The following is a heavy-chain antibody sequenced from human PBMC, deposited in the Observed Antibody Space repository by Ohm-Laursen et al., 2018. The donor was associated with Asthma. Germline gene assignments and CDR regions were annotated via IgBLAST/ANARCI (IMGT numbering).Heavy chain of an antibody. Sequence: SLRLSCAASGFTFSSYAMSWVRQAPGKGLEWVSAISGSGGSTYYADSVKGRFTISRDNPKNTLYLQMNSLRAEDTAVYYCAKERKKWLAFDYWGQGTLVTVSS. CDR2: ISGSGGST. CDR3: AKERKKWLAFDY. J-gene: IGHJ4*02. CDR1: GFTFSSYA. D-gene: IGHD6-19*01. V-gene: IGHV3-23*01.